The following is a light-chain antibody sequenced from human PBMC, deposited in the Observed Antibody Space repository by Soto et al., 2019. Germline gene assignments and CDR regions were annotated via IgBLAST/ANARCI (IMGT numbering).Light chain of an antibody. Sequence: EIVLSHPPDTLAVSPGEVATLSCWASQSVSSNLAWYQQKPGQAPRLLIYDASNRATGIPARFSGSGSGTDFTLTISSLEPEDFAVYYCQQRSSWPPNFGQGTRLEIK. V-gene: IGKV3-11*01. CDR3: QQRSSWPPN. CDR1: QSVSSN. CDR2: DAS. J-gene: IGKJ5*01.